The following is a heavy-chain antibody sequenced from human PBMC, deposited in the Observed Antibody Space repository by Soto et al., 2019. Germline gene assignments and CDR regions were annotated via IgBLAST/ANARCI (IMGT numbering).Heavy chain of an antibody. J-gene: IGHJ6*02. CDR3: ARRSNPDQYYYYGMDV. Sequence: QVQLQESGPGLVKPSETLSLTCTVSGGSISSYYWSWIRQPPGKGLEWIGYIYYSGSTNYNPSLKRRVTISVDTSKNQCSLKLSSVTAADTAVYYCARRSNPDQYYYYGMDVWGQGTTVTVSS. D-gene: IGHD4-4*01. V-gene: IGHV4-59*01. CDR2: IYYSGST. CDR1: GGSISSYY.